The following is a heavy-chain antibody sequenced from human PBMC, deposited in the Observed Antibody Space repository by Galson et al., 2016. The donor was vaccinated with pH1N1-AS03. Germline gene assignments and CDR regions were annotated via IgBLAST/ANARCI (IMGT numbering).Heavy chain of an antibody. Sequence: SVKVSCKASGVTFRNFVISWVRQAPGQGLEWVGGIIAIFGTPKHAQKFQGRVTITADESTSTAYMELSSLTSEDTAVYYCARGRGYNYGSGRAAFDIWCQGTTVTVSS. D-gene: IGHD5-18*01. CDR1: GVTFRNFV. J-gene: IGHJ3*02. CDR3: ARGRGYNYGSGRAAFDI. V-gene: IGHV1-69*13. CDR2: IIAIFGTP.